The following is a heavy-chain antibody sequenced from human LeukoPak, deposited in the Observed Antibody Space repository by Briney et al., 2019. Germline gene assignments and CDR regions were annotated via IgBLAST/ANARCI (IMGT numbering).Heavy chain of an antibody. CDR2: ISSSSNYI. CDR1: GFIFSSYT. CDR3: ASSGITIFGVVIN. J-gene: IGHJ4*02. D-gene: IGHD3-3*01. Sequence: GGSLRLSCAVSGFIFSSYTMKWVRQAPGKGLEWVSSISSSSNYIYYADSVKGRFTISRDNAKNSLYLQMNSLRAEDTAVYYCASSGITIFGVVINWGQGTLVTVSS. V-gene: IGHV3-21*01.